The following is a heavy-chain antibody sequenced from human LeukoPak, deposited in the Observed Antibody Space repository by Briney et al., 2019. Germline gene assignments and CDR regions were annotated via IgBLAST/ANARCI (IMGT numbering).Heavy chain of an antibody. V-gene: IGHV4-59*08. Sequence: SETLSLTCTVSGGSLSSYYWSWIRQPPGKGLEWIGYIYYSGSTNYNPSLKSRVTISVDTSKNQFSLKLSSVTAADTAVYYCARHGSSWGDEAFDIWGQGTMVTVSS. CDR1: GGSLSSYY. D-gene: IGHD6-13*01. CDR3: ARHGSSWGDEAFDI. CDR2: IYYSGST. J-gene: IGHJ3*02.